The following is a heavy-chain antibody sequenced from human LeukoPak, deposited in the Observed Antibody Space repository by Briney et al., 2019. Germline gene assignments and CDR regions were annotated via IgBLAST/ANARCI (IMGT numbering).Heavy chain of an antibody. CDR1: GFTFSSYS. Sequence: GGSLRLSCAASGFTFSSYSMNWVRQAPGKGLEWVSSISSSSSYIYYADSVKGRFTISRDNSKNTLYLQMNSLRAEDTAVYYCARDLLVGGSGYHYWGQGTLVTVSS. D-gene: IGHD3-22*01. J-gene: IGHJ4*02. CDR3: ARDLLVGGSGYHY. V-gene: IGHV3-21*01. CDR2: ISSSSSYI.